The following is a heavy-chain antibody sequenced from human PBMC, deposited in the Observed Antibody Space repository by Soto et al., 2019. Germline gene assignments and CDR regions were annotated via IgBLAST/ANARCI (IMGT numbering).Heavy chain of an antibody. V-gene: IGHV5-51*01. CDR3: ARAKSSYGYFFPPSLDY. CDR1: GYSFTSYW. Sequence: GESLKISCKGSGYSFTSYWIGWVRQMPGKGLEWMGIIYPGDSDTRYSPSFQGQVTISADKSISTAYLQWSSLKASDTAMYYCARAKSSYGYFFPPSLDYWGQGTLVPVSS. CDR2: IYPGDSDT. J-gene: IGHJ4*02. D-gene: IGHD5-18*01.